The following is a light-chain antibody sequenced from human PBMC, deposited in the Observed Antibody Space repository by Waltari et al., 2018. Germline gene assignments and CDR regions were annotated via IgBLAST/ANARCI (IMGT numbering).Light chain of an antibody. V-gene: IGKV1-39*01. Sequence: DIQMTQSPSSLSASVGDTVTITCRASQDINKYINWYQQKPGQAPKLLIYDTSDLEVGVPSRFSGSGSGTDFTLTSSSLQPEDFATYYCQQSYSTLFTFGPGTKVDIK. J-gene: IGKJ3*01. CDR1: QDINKY. CDR2: DTS. CDR3: QQSYSTLFT.